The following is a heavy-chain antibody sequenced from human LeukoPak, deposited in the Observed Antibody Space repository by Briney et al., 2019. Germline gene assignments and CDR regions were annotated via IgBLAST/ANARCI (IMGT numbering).Heavy chain of an antibody. Sequence: SETLSLTCIVSGYAISSGYYWGWIRQPPGKGLEWIGSIYHSGTTYYNPSLKSRVTISVDTSKNQLSLRLSSVTAADTAVYYCARYSGYERRRNWFDPWGQGTLVTVSS. J-gene: IGHJ5*02. CDR2: IYHSGTT. CDR1: GYAISSGYY. V-gene: IGHV4-38-2*02. CDR3: ARYSGYERRRNWFDP. D-gene: IGHD5-12*01.